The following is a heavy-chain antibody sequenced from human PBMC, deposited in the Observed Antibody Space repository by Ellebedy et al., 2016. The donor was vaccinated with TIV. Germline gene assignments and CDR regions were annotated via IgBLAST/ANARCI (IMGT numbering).Heavy chain of an antibody. CDR3: AKDWSDSMGFDY. V-gene: IGHV3-23*01. D-gene: IGHD3-3*01. CDR2: ISGSGGST. J-gene: IGHJ4*02. Sequence: GESLKISXAASGFTFSSYAMSWVRQAPGKGLEWVSAISGSGGSTYYADSVKGRFTISRDNSKNTLYLQMNSLRAEDTAVYYCAKDWSDSMGFDYWGQGTLVTVSS. CDR1: GFTFSSYA.